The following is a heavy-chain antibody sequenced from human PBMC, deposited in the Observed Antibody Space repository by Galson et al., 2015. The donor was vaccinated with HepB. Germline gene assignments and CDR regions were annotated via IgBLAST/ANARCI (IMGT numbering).Heavy chain of an antibody. J-gene: IGHJ5*02. CDR1: GFTVINTY. CDR2: VFTAGQT. CDR3: ARAIYYGQGGFDP. V-gene: IGHV3-53*01. Sequence: SLRLSCAASGFTVINTYMMWVRQAPGKGLEFVSVVFTAGQTYHADSVKGRFTVSRDNSKNTLYLQMDSLRAEDTAVYYCARAIYYGQGGFDPWGQGTLVTVSS. D-gene: IGHD3-10*01.